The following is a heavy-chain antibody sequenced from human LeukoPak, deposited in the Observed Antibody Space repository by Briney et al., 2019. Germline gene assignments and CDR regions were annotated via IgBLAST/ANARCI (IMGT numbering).Heavy chain of an antibody. CDR1: GGTFNNYA. D-gene: IGHD2-15*01. V-gene: IGHV1-69*13. J-gene: IGHJ4*02. Sequence: SVKVSCKASGGTFNNYAVIWVRQAPGLGLEWVGGLIPTFGKPNYAQKFQGRVTISADESTSTAYLELSSLRSEDTALYYCARRSYCSGGSCYPNYYASSGYYLLDYWGQGTLVTVSS. CDR3: ARRSYCSGGSCYPNYYASSGYYLLDY. CDR2: LIPTFGKP.